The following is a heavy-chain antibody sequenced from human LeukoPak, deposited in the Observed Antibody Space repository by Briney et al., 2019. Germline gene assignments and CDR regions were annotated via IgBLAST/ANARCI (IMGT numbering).Heavy chain of an antibody. V-gene: IGHV3-48*03. CDR1: GFTFSSYE. CDR3: ARGHYGLDC. Sequence: GGSLRLSCAASGFTFSSYEMNWVRQAPGKGLEWVSYISSNGSTIYYADSVKGRFTISRDNAKNSLYLQMNSLRAEDTAVYYCARGHYGLDCWGQGTLVIVSS. CDR2: ISSNGSTI. D-gene: IGHD4-17*01. J-gene: IGHJ4*02.